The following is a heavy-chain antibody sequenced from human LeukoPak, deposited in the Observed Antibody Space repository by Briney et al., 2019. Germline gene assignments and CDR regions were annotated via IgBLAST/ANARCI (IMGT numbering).Heavy chain of an antibody. J-gene: IGHJ4*02. Sequence: GGSLGLSCAASGFMFSNYWMSWVRQAPGKGLEWVANIKQDGSESRYVDSVKGRFTISRDNAKNSLYLQMNSLRGEDTAVYYCARDKVGGSMAGSNLDYWGQGNLVTVSS. V-gene: IGHV3-7*01. CDR1: GFMFSNYW. CDR2: IKQDGSES. D-gene: IGHD6-19*01. CDR3: ARDKVGGSMAGSNLDY.